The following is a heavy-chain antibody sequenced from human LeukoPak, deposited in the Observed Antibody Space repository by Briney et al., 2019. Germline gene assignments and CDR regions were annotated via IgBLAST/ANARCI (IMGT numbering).Heavy chain of an antibody. CDR2: IYYSGST. V-gene: IGHV4-59*08. D-gene: IGHD4-11*01. J-gene: IGHJ4*02. CDR1: GGSISSYY. CDR3: AAADYPYYFDY. Sequence: SETLSLTCTVSGGSISSYYWSWIRQPPGKGLEWIGYIYYSGSTNYNPSLKSRVTISVDTSRNQFSLKLSSVTAADTAVYYCAAADYPYYFDYWGQGTLVTVSS.